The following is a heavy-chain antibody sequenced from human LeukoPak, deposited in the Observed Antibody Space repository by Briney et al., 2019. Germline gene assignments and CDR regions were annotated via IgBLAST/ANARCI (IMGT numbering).Heavy chain of an antibody. D-gene: IGHD3-3*01. CDR3: ARDDHFDYDFWSGYFSSGFEEKYYFDY. CDR2: ISSRSSYI. CDR1: GFTFSSCS. V-gene: IGHV3-21*01. J-gene: IGHJ4*02. Sequence: GGSLRLSCAASGFTFSSCSMNWVRQAPGKGLEWVSSISSRSSYIYYADSVKGRFTISRDNAKNSLYLQMNSLRAEDTAVYYCARDDHFDYDFWSGYFSSGFEEKYYFDYWGQGTLVTVSS.